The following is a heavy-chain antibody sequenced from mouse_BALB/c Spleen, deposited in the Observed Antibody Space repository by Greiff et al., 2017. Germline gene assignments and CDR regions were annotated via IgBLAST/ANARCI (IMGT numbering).Heavy chain of an antibody. D-gene: IGHD1-1*01. J-gene: IGHJ2*01. CDR2: ISSGSSTI. CDR1: GFTFSSFG. V-gene: IGHV5-17*02. CDR3: ARSYYYGSSYVFDY. Sequence: DVMLVESGGGLVQPGGSRKLSCAASGFTFSSFGMHWVRQAPEKGLEWVAYISSGSSTIYYADTVKGRFTISRDNPKNTLFLQMTSLRSEDTAMYYCARSYYYGSSYVFDYWGQGTTLTVSS.